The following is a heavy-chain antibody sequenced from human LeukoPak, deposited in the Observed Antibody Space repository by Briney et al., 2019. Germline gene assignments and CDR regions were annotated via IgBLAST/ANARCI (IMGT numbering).Heavy chain of an antibody. CDR2: ISSSSSCI. CDR3: ARDGSGSSWYEFDY. V-gene: IGHV3-21*01. CDR1: GFTFSSYS. J-gene: IGHJ4*02. D-gene: IGHD6-13*01. Sequence: PGGSLRLSCAASGFTFSSYSMNWVRQAPGKGLEWVSSISSSSSCIYYADSVKGRFTISRDNAKNSLYLQMNSLRAEDTAVYYRARDGSGSSWYEFDYWGQGTLVTVSS.